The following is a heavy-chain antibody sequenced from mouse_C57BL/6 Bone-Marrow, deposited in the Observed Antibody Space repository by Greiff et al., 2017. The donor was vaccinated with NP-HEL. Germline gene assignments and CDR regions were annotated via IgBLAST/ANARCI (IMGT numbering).Heavy chain of an antibody. CDR1: YFAFMACA. V-gene: IGHV1-49*01. D-gene: IGHD1-1*01. J-gene: IGHJ4*01. CDR2: FTMYSDAT. CDR3: AREYYGSSPCAMDY. Sequence: LKESGAELVRPGSSVKLSCKASYFAFMACAMHWVKQRPGHGLEWIGSFTMYSDATEYSENFKGKATLTANTSSSTAYMELSSLTSEDSAVYYCAREYYGSSPCAMDYWGKGTSVTVSS.